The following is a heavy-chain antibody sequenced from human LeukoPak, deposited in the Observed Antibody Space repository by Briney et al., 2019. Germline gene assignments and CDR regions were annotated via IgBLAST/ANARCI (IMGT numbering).Heavy chain of an antibody. CDR2: IYYSGST. CDR3: ALLWLETDY. D-gene: IGHD3-10*01. J-gene: IGHJ4*02. CDR1: GGSISSSSYY. Sequence: PSETLSLTCTVSGGSISSSSYYWGWIRQPTGKGLEWIGSIYYSGSTYYNPSLKSRVTISVDTSKNQFSLKLSSVTAADTAVYYCALLWLETDYWGQGTLVTVSS. V-gene: IGHV4-39*01.